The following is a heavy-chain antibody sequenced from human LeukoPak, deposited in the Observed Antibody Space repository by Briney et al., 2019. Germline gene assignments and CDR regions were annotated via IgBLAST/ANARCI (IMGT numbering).Heavy chain of an antibody. CDR1: GFTFSNFW. J-gene: IGHJ4*02. Sequence: QTGGSLRLSCAASGFTFSNFWMSWVRQAPGKGLEWVANIKDDGSDKYYVNSVKGRFTISRDNAKNPLYLQMNSLRAEDTALYYCAPYYYDSSAYPFWGQGTLVTVSS. V-gene: IGHV3-7*01. CDR3: APYYYDSSAYPF. D-gene: IGHD3-22*01. CDR2: IKDDGSDK.